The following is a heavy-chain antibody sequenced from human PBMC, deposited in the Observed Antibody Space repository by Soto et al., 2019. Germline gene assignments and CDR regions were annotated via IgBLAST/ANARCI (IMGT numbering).Heavy chain of an antibody. D-gene: IGHD6-13*01. CDR2: SSTYNGDT. V-gene: IGHV1-18*01. Sequence: QVQLVQSGAEVKEPGASVKVSCKASGYTFTSYGINWVRQAPGQGLEWMGWSSTYNGDTNYAQKLQGRVTMTTDTSTSTAYMELMSLRSDDTAVYYCARDDLRSSSWQQTLSPFDSWGQGTLVTVSS. CDR1: GYTFTSYG. CDR3: ARDDLRSSSWQQTLSPFDS. J-gene: IGHJ4*02.